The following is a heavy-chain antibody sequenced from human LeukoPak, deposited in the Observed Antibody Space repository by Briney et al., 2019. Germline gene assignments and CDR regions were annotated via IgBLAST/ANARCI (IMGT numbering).Heavy chain of an antibody. Sequence: GGSLRLSCAASGFTVSSNYMSWVRQAPGKGLEWVSVIYSGGSTYYADSVKGRFTISRDNSKNTLYLQMNSLGAEDTAVYYCARKRRTLYYFDYWGQGTLVTVSS. CDR1: GFTVSSNY. D-gene: IGHD1-14*01. CDR2: IYSGGST. V-gene: IGHV3-66*01. CDR3: ARKRRTLYYFDY. J-gene: IGHJ4*02.